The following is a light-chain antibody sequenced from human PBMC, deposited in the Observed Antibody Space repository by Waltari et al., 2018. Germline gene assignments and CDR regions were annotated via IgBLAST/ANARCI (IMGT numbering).Light chain of an antibody. Sequence: QSALTQPRPVSGSPGQSVSIPCTGTRNDIGSYNYVPWYQHHPGKAPKFIFFDVSNRPSGIPDRFSGSKSGKTASLTISGLQADDEADYYCCSYAGSYTWVFGGGTKLTVL. V-gene: IGLV2-11*01. J-gene: IGLJ3*02. CDR3: CSYAGSYTWV. CDR2: DVS. CDR1: RNDIGSYNY.